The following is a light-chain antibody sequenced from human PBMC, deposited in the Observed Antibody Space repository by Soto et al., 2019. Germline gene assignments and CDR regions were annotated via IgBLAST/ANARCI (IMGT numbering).Light chain of an antibody. CDR3: QQYYSLWT. J-gene: IGKJ1*01. CDR1: QSVLYSSNNKNY. CDR2: WAS. Sequence: DIVMTQSPDFLAVSLGERATINCKSSQSVLYSSNNKNYLAWYQQKPGQPPKLLIYWASTRESGVPDRFSGSGSGTDFTLTISSLQAEDVAVYYCQQYYSLWTFGQGTKVEIK. V-gene: IGKV4-1*01.